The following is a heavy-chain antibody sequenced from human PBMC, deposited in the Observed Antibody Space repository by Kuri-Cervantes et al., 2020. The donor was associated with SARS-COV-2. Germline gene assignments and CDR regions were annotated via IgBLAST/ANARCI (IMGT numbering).Heavy chain of an antibody. CDR3: ARDGGSQLDY. J-gene: IGHJ4*02. D-gene: IGHD3-16*01. V-gene: IGHV4-4*07. CDR1: GGSISSYY. CDR2: IYTSGST. Sequence: GSLRLSCTVSGGSISSYYWSWIRQPAGKGLEWIGRIYTSGSTNYNPSLKSRVTISVDTSKNQFSLKLSSVTAADTAVYYCARDGGSQLDYWGQGTLVTVSS.